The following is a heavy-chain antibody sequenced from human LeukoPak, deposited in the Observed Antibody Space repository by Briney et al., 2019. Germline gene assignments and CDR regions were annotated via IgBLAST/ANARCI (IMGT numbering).Heavy chain of an antibody. D-gene: IGHD3-3*01. V-gene: IGHV1-2*02. Sequence: ASVKVSCKASGYTFTSYGISWVRQAPGQGLEWMGWINPNSGGTNYAQKFQGRVTMTRDTSISTAYMELSRLRSDDTAVYYCARVDFWREVHAFDIWGQGTMVTVSS. CDR1: GYTFTSYG. CDR2: INPNSGGT. CDR3: ARVDFWREVHAFDI. J-gene: IGHJ3*02.